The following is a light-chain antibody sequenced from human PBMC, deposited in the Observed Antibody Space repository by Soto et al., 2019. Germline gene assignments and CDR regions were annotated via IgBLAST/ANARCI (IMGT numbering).Light chain of an antibody. CDR3: KQYNNWPRT. J-gene: IGKJ1*01. Sequence: EIVLTQSPATLSLSPGERATLSCRASQSVTTNYLAWYQQKPGQAPRLFIYGASSRATGIQDRFSGSGSGTEFTLTIRSLQSEDFAVYYCKQYNNWPRTFGQGTKVDIK. V-gene: IGKV3D-15*01. CDR2: GAS. CDR1: QSVTTN.